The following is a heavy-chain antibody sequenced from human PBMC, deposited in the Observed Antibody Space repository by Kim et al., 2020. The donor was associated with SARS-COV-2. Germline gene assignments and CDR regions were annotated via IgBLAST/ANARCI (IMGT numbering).Heavy chain of an antibody. D-gene: IGHD4-17*01. CDR2: ISGGGGSK. V-gene: IGHV3-23*01. J-gene: IGHJ4*02. Sequence: GGSLRLSCAASGFTFTNYSMNWVRQAPGKGLEWVSVISGGGGSKYYADSVKGRFTISRDNSKNTVYLQMSSLRAEDTAVYYCAKEWRLTSLTSGRDFFDYWGRGTLVSVSS. CDR3: AKEWRLTSLTSGRDFFDY. CDR1: GFTFTNYS.